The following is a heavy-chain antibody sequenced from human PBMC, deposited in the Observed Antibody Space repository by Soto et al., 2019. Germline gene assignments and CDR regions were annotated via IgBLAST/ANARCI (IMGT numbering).Heavy chain of an antibody. Sequence: EVQLVESGGGLVQPGGSLRLSCAASGFTFSSYSMNWVRQAPGKGLEWVSYISSSSSTIYYADSVKGRFTISRDNAKNSLYLQLHNLRAEDTAVYYCAREEGLLTWFDPWGQGTLVTVSS. CDR2: ISSSSSTI. CDR1: GFTFSSYS. D-gene: IGHD2-15*01. CDR3: AREEGLLTWFDP. J-gene: IGHJ5*02. V-gene: IGHV3-48*01.